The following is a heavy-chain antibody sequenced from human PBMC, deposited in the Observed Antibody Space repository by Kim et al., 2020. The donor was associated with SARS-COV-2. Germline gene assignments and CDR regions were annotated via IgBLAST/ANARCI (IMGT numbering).Heavy chain of an antibody. D-gene: IGHD5-18*01. V-gene: IGHV3-11*01. Sequence: GGSLRLSCAASGFSFSDYYMSWLRQAPGKGLEWLSYISGNGGDINYADSVRGRFTISRDNAKNSLHLQMNNLRAEDTALYYCARELRGYSYDSIWGQGTLVTVS. CDR3: ARELRGYSYDSI. CDR2: ISGNGGDI. J-gene: IGHJ4*02. CDR1: GFSFSDYY.